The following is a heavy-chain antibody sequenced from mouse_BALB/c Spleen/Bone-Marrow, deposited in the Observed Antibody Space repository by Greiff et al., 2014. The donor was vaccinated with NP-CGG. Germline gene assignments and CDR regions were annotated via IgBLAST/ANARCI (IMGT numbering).Heavy chain of an antibody. Sequence: EVHLVEPGAELVKPGASVKLSCTASGFNIKDTYMYWVKQRPEQGLEWIGRIDPANGNTKYDPKFQGKATITADTSSNTAYLQLSSLTSEDTAVYNCARYRYYGSSYAMDYWGQGTSVTVSS. J-gene: IGHJ4*01. D-gene: IGHD1-1*01. V-gene: IGHV14-3*02. CDR3: ARYRYYGSSYAMDY. CDR1: GFNIKDTY. CDR2: IDPANGNT.